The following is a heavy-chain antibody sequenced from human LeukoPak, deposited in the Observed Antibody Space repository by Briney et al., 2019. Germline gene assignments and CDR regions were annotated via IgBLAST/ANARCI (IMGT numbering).Heavy chain of an antibody. V-gene: IGHV1-18*01. Sequence: ASVKVSCKASGYTFTSYGISWVRQAPGQGLEWMGWISAYNGNTNYAQKLQGRVTMTTDTSTSTAYMELRSLRFDDTAVYYCARSLPVGGSGGYVPFDYWGQGTLVTVSS. CDR3: ARSLPVGGSGGYVPFDY. CDR1: GYTFTSYG. D-gene: IGHD1-26*01. J-gene: IGHJ4*02. CDR2: ISAYNGNT.